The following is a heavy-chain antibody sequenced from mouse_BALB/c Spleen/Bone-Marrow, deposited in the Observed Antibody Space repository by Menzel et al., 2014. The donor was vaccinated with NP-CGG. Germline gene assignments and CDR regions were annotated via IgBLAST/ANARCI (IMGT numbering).Heavy chain of an antibody. CDR1: GYTLTIYW. CDR2: INPSTGYT. D-gene: IGHD2-12*01. J-gene: IGHJ3*01. CDR3: ARYGGRSYDGFAY. Sequence: VQVVESGAELAKPGASVKMSCKASGYTLTIYWMHWVKQRPGQGLEWIGYINPSTGYTEYNQKFKDKATLTADKSSSTAYMQLSSLTSEDSAVYYCARYGGRSYDGFAYWGQGTLVTVSA. V-gene: IGHV1-7*01.